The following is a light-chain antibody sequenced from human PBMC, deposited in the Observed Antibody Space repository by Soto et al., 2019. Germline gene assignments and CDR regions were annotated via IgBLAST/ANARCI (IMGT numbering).Light chain of an antibody. CDR1: SSDVGRYNY. V-gene: IGLV2-14*01. CDR2: EVS. CDR3: SSSAITSTPMYV. Sequence: QSVLTQPASVSGSPGQSITISCTGTSSDVGRYNYVSWYQHHPGKAPKLVISEVSNRPSGISNRFSGSKSGNTAYLTISGLQAEDEADYYCSSSAITSTPMYVFGTGTKVTVL. J-gene: IGLJ1*01.